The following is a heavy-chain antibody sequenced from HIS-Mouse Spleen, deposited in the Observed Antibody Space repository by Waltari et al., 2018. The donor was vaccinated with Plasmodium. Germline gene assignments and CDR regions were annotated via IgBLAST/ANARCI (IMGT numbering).Heavy chain of an antibody. D-gene: IGHD1-7*01. CDR3: ARDRITGTSYFDY. CDR1: GGSISSSSYY. CDR2: IYYSWST. V-gene: IGHV4-39*07. J-gene: IGHJ4*02. Sequence: QLQLQESGPGLVKPSETLSLTCTFSGGSISSSSYYWGWIRQPPGKGLEWIGSIYYSWSTYYNPSLKSRVTISVDTSKNQFSLKLSSVTAADTAVDYCARDRITGTSYFDYWGQGTLVTVSS.